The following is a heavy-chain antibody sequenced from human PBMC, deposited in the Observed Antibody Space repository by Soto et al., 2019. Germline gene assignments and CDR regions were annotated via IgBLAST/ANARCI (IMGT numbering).Heavy chain of an antibody. Sequence: QVQLVQSGAEVKKPGSSVKVSCKTSGGTFSTYTISWVRQAPGQGLEWMGGIVPISGTTNYAQKFQGRVTTTADESTSTAYMELSSLRSEDSAVYYCARAGKSSAYYGTDFWGQGTLITVSS. D-gene: IGHD3-22*01. CDR1: GGTFSTYT. J-gene: IGHJ4*02. CDR3: ARAGKSSAYYGTDF. CDR2: IVPISGTT. V-gene: IGHV1-69*01.